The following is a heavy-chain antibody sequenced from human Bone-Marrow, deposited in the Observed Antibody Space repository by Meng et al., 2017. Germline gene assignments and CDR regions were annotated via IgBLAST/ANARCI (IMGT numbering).Heavy chain of an antibody. CDR2: INPNSGGT. V-gene: IGHV1-2*06. J-gene: IGHJ4*02. CDR3: AFFRVVTGFVFDY. CDR1: GYTFTGYY. D-gene: IGHD3-3*01. Sequence: ASVKVSCKASGYTFTGYYMHWVRQAPGQGLEWMGRINPNSGGTNYAQKFQGRVTMTRDTSISTAYMELSRLRSDDTAVYYCAFFRVVTGFVFDYWGQGTLVTVSS.